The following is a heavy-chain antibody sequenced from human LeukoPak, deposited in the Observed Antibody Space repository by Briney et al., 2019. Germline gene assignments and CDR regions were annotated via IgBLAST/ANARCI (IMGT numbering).Heavy chain of an antibody. CDR1: GYTFTSYY. CDR2: IIPIFGTA. CDR3: ARTPYGDYVGSWFDP. Sequence: SVKASCKASGYTFTSYYMHWVRQAPGQGLEWMGGIIPIFGTANYAQKFQGRVTITADESTSTAYMELSSLRSEDTAVYYCARTPYGDYVGSWFDPWGQGTLVTVSS. V-gene: IGHV1-69*13. J-gene: IGHJ5*02. D-gene: IGHD4-17*01.